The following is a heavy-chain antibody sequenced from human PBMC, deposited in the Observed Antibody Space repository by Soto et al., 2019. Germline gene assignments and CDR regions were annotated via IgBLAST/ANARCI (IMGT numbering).Heavy chain of an antibody. Sequence: SETLSLTCAVYGGSFSGYYWSWIRQPPGKGLEWIGEINHSGSTNYNPSLKSRVTISVDTYKNQFSLKLSSVTAADTAVYYCARGIVATIGPHYYYYYMDVWGKGTTVTVSS. CDR3: ARGIVATIGPHYYYYYMDV. CDR2: INHSGST. CDR1: GGSFSGYY. D-gene: IGHD5-12*01. V-gene: IGHV4-34*01. J-gene: IGHJ6*03.